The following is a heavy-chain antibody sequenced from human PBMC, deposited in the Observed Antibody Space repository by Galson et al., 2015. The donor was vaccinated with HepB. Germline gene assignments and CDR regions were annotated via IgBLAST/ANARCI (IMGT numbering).Heavy chain of an antibody. D-gene: IGHD5-18*01. V-gene: IGHV2-70*04. J-gene: IGHJ4*02. CDR1: GFSLSTSGIR. CDR3: ARGTGYTSGYSLDY. Sequence: PALVKPTQTLTLTCTFSGFSLSTSGIRVSWIRQPPGKALEWLALIAWDDGKIYSTSLKRRLTISKDTSENHVVLTMTNMAPVDTATYYCARGTGYTSGYSLDYWGQGTLVTVSS. CDR2: IAWDDGK.